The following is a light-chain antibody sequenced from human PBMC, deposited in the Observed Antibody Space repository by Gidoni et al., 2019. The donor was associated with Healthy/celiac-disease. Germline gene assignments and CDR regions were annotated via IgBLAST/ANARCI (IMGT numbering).Light chain of an antibody. Sequence: DIVLTQSPGTLSLSPGERATLSCRASQSVSSSYLAWYQQKPGQAPRLLIYGASSRATGIPDRVSGSGSGTDFTITSRRLEPEDFAVYYCQQYGSSPGTFGQGTKVEIK. CDR3: QQYGSSPGT. CDR2: GAS. J-gene: IGKJ1*01. V-gene: IGKV3-20*01. CDR1: QSVSSSY.